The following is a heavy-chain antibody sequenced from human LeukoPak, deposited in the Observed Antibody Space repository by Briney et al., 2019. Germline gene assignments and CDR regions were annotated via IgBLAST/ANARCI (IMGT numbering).Heavy chain of an antibody. Sequence: GGSLRLSCAASGFTFSTYAIHWVRQAPGKGLEWVAVIWYDGSEQYYADSVKCRFIIARDNSKSTSDLQMDSLRAEDTAVYYCAREGDSRWGELSPWGQGTLVTVSA. J-gene: IGHJ1*01. V-gene: IGHV3-33*01. CDR1: GFTFSTYA. D-gene: IGHD3-16*02. CDR2: IWYDGSEQ. CDR3: AREGDSRWGELSP.